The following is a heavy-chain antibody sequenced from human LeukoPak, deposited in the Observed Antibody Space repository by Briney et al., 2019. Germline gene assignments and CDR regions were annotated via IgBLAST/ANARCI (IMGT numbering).Heavy chain of an antibody. V-gene: IGHV4-61*02. Sequence: SETLSLTCTVSGGSISSGSYYWSWIRQPAGKGLEWIGRIYTSGGTNYNHSLKSRVTISVDTSKNPFSVKLSSVTAADTAVYYCATLRFLEWLSPGDYFDYWGQGTLVTVSS. J-gene: IGHJ4*02. CDR3: ATLRFLEWLSPGDYFDY. CDR2: IYTSGGT. D-gene: IGHD3-3*01. CDR1: GGSISSGSYY.